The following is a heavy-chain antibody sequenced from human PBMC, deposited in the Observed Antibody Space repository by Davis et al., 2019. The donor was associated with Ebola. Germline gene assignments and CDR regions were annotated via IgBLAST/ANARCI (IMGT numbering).Heavy chain of an antibody. CDR3: ARGISSSGWYYYYYYMDV. D-gene: IGHD6-19*01. CDR1: GYTFTGYY. CDR2: INPNSGGT. J-gene: IGHJ6*03. V-gene: IGHV1-2*02. Sequence: ASVKVSCKASGYTFTGYYMHWVRQAPGQGLEWMGWINPNSGGTNYAQKFQGRVTMTRDTSISTAYMELSRLRSDDTAVYYCARGISSSGWYYYYYYMDVWGKGTTVTVSS.